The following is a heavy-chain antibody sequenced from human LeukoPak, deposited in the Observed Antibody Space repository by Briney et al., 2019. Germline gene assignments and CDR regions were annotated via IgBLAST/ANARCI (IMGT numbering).Heavy chain of an antibody. D-gene: IGHD4-23*01. Sequence: QPGGSLRLSYAVSVFTFSSFGMSWVRQAPGKGLVWVSRIASDGSSTTYADSVKGRFSISRDNAKNTLYLQMNSLRVEDTAVYYCARGRPHGNDYWGQGTLVTVSS. J-gene: IGHJ4*02. CDR3: ARGRPHGNDY. V-gene: IGHV3-74*01. CDR2: IASDGSST. CDR1: VFTFSSFG.